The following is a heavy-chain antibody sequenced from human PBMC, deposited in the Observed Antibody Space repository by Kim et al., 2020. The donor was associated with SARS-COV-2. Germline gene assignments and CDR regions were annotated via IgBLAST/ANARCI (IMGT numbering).Heavy chain of an antibody. V-gene: IGHV4-34*01. D-gene: IGHD3-22*01. CDR2: INHNGII. CDR3: ASMWDANYYDASNW. J-gene: IGHJ5*01. Sequence: SETLSLTCAVYGGSITGHFWTWIRQSPGKGLEWIGEINHNGIINSNPSLATRNSRFMVTPNTSSTHFSLTLYSVTTADTSMSCCASMWDANYYDASNW. CDR1: GGSITGHF.